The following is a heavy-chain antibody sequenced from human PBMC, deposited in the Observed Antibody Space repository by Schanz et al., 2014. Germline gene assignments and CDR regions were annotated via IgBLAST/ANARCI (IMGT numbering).Heavy chain of an antibody. CDR2: IIPILGIA. V-gene: IGHV1-69*04. J-gene: IGHJ4*02. Sequence: VQLEQSGAEVKKPGASVKVSCKASGYTFTDYGVIWVRQAPGQGLEWMGRIIPILGIANYAQKFQGRLTITADTSTTTAYMELSGLRSEDTAVYYCARGRTFDYWGQGTLVTVSS. CDR3: ARGRTFDY. CDR1: GYTFTDYG.